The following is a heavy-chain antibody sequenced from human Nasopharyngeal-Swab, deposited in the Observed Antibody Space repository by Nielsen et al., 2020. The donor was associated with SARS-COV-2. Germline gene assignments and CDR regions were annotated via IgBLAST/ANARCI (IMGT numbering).Heavy chain of an antibody. CDR2: LPPGGGCS. Sequence: WVRQAPGQGLEWMGILPPGGGCSLSSPNFQGRVTMTRDTSTSTVYMELSSLRSEDTAVYYCARGGDPREVVAATDCFDPWGQGTLVTVSS. D-gene: IGHD2-15*01. CDR3: ARGGDPREVVAATDCFDP. V-gene: IGHV1-46*01. J-gene: IGHJ5*02.